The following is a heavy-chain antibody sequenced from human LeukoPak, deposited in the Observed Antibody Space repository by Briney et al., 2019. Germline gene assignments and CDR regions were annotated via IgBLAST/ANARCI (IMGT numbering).Heavy chain of an antibody. V-gene: IGHV1-18*01. CDR3: ARSGGGYSYGYDDY. CDR1: GYTFTSYG. Sequence: SVKVSCKASGYTFTSYGISWVRQAPGQGLEWMGWISAYNGSTNYAQKLQGRVTMTTDTSTSTAYMELRSLRSDDTAVYYCARSGGGYSYGYDDYWGQGTLVTVSS. CDR2: ISAYNGST. D-gene: IGHD5-18*01. J-gene: IGHJ4*02.